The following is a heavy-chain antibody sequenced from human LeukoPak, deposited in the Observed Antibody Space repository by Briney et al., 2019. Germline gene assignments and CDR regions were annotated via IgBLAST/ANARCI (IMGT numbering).Heavy chain of an antibody. CDR1: GGTFSSYA. Sequence: GASVKVSCKASGGTFSSYAISWVRQAPGQGLEWMAIINPSGDFRSYAQKFQGRLTVTRDMSTRTVYMELSDLRPEDTAIYYCALLMMYAIDFDYWGQGTLVTVSS. V-gene: IGHV1-46*01. J-gene: IGHJ4*02. CDR3: ALLMMYAIDFDY. CDR2: INPSGDFR. D-gene: IGHD2-8*01.